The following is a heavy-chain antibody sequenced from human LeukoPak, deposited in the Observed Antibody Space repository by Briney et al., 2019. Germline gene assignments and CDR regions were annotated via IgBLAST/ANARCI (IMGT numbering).Heavy chain of an antibody. CDR2: ISHDGSDK. J-gene: IGHJ4*02. D-gene: IGHD6-13*01. CDR1: GFTFSYYG. CDR3: AKDWRYSSSTTPY. Sequence: GRSVRLSCAASGFTFSYYGMHWVRQAPGKGLEWVTVISHDGSDKYYADSVKGRFTISRDNSKNTLYLQMNSLRPEDTAVYYCAKDWRYSSSTTPYWGQGTLVTVSS. V-gene: IGHV3-30*18.